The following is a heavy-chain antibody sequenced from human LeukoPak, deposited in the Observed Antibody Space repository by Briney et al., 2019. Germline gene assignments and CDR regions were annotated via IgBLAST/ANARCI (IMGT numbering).Heavy chain of an antibody. Sequence: GGSLRLPCAASGFTFSGSAMHWVRQASGKWLEWVGRIRSKANSYATAYAASVKGRFTISRDDSKNTAYLQMNSLKTEDTAVYYCTPSLYDILTGSDYWGQGTLVTVSS. CDR3: TPSLYDILTGSDY. V-gene: IGHV3-73*01. J-gene: IGHJ4*02. CDR2: IRSKANSYAT. D-gene: IGHD3-9*01. CDR1: GFTFSGSA.